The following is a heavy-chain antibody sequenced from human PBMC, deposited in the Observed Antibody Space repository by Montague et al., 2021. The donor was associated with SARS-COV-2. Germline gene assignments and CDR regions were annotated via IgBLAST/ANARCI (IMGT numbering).Heavy chain of an antibody. D-gene: IGHD1-1*01. CDR1: GDSISSYY. CDR2: VHYTGST. Sequence: SEPLSLTCSVSGDSISSYYWSWIRQSPGKGLEWIGYVHYTGSTEYNPSLKTRVTLSLDTPRNHFSLKLRSVTAADTAVYYCARAQNTCFIANCVNYFEVWGLGALVTVSS. CDR3: ARAQNTCFIANCVNYFEV. J-gene: IGHJ4*02. V-gene: IGHV4-59*01.